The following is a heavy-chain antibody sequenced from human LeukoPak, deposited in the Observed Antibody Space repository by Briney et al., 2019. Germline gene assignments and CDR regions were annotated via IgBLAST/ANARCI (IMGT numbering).Heavy chain of an antibody. CDR2: ISAYNGNT. Sequence: GASVKVSCKASGYTFTSSGISWVRQAPGQGLEWMGWISAYNGNTNYAQKLQSRVTMTTDTSTSTAYMELRSLRSDDTAVYYCARVQDTYYYDSSGYYPLDYWGQGTLVTVSS. J-gene: IGHJ4*02. D-gene: IGHD3-22*01. V-gene: IGHV1-18*01. CDR1: GYTFTSSG. CDR3: ARVQDTYYYDSSGYYPLDY.